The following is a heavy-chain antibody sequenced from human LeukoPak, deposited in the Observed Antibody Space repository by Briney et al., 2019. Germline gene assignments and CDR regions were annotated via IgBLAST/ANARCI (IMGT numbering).Heavy chain of an antibody. Sequence: SETLSLTCAVYGGTFSGYYWSWIRQPPGKGLEWIGEINHSGNTNYNPSLKSRVTISIDTSKNQFSLKLSSVTAADTAIYYCARPFLRFSSGWHFDYWGQGILVTVSS. CDR2: INHSGNT. D-gene: IGHD6-19*01. CDR1: GGTFSGYY. J-gene: IGHJ4*02. V-gene: IGHV4-34*01. CDR3: ARPFLRFSSGWHFDY.